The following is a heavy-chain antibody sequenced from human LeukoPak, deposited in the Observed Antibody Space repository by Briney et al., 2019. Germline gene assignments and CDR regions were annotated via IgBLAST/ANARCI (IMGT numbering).Heavy chain of an antibody. D-gene: IGHD3-10*01. CDR3: ARVKRAVLWFGEPIGSFHWFDP. CDR1: GGSISSSGYY. CDR2: IYTSGST. V-gene: IGHV4-61*02. J-gene: IGHJ5*02. Sequence: SETLSLTCTVSGGSISSSGYYWNWIRQPAGKGLEWIGRIYTSGSTNYNPSLKSRVTVSVDTSKNQFSLKLSSVTAADTAVYYCARVKRAVLWFGEPIGSFHWFDPWGQGTLVTVSS.